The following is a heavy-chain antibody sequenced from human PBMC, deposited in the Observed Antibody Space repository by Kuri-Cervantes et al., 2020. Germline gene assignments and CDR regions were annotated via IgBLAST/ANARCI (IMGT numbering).Heavy chain of an antibody. CDR2: ISSSGSTI. CDR1: GFTFSDYY. V-gene: IGHV3-11*01. D-gene: IGHD5-18*01. J-gene: IGHJ6*02. CDR3: AKDRGYSYDAYYYGMDV. Sequence: GESLKISFAASGFTFSDYYMSWIRQAPGKGLEWVSYISSSGSTIYYADSVKGRFTISRDNAKNSLYLQMNSLRAEDTALYYCAKDRGYSYDAYYYGMDVWGQGTTVTVSS.